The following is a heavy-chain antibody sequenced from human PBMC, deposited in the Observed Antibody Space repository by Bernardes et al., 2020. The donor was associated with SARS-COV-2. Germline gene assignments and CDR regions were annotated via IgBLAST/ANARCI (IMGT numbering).Heavy chain of an antibody. Sequence: GGSLRLSCAASGFTFEDYTMHWVRQVPGKGLEWVSLVSWDGSTTNYAESVKGRFIISRDSSRNTLHLQMNSLRKEDTALYYCATERQSLTIFGVGHDAFDFWGQGTMVTVSS. J-gene: IGHJ3*01. V-gene: IGHV3-43*01. CDR2: VSWDGSTT. D-gene: IGHD3-3*01. CDR1: GFTFEDYT. CDR3: ATERQSLTIFGVGHDAFDF.